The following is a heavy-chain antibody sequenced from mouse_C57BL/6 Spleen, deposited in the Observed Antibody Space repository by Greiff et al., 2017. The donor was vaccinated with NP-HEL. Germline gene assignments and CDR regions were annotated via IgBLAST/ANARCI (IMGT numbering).Heavy chain of an antibody. D-gene: IGHD1-1*01. CDR3: ARGSYYGSSYRYFDY. J-gene: IGHJ2*01. CDR1: GYAFSSYW. Sequence: VQLQESGAELVKPGASVKISCKASGYAFSSYWMNWVKQRPGKGLEWIGQIYPGDGDTNYNGKFKDKATLTADKSSSTAYMQLSSLTSEDSAVYFCARGSYYGSSYRYFDYWGQGTTLTVSS. V-gene: IGHV1-80*01. CDR2: IYPGDGDT.